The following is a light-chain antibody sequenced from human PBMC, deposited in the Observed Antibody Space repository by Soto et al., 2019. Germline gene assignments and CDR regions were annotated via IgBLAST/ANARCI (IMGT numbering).Light chain of an antibody. Sequence: EIVMTQSPATLSVSPGERATLSCRASQSVSSNLAWYQQKPGQPPRLLIYGASTGATGIPARFSGSGSGTEFTLTISSLQSEDFAVYYCQQYNNWPLTFGGGTKVEIK. CDR3: QQYNNWPLT. CDR1: QSVSSN. CDR2: GAS. J-gene: IGKJ4*01. V-gene: IGKV3-15*01.